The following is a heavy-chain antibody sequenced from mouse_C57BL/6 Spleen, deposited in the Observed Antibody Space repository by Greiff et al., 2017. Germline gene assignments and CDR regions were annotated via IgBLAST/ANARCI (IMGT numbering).Heavy chain of an antibody. CDR3: AREEVLSYFDN. CDR2: ISYDGSN. J-gene: IGHJ2*01. Sequence: ESGPGLVKPSQSLSLTCSVTGYSITSGYYWNWIRQFPGNKLEWMGYISYDGSNNYNPSLKNRISITRDTSKNQFFLKLNSVTTEDTATYYCAREEVLSYFDNWGQGTTLTVSS. V-gene: IGHV3-6*01. CDR1: GYSITSGYY.